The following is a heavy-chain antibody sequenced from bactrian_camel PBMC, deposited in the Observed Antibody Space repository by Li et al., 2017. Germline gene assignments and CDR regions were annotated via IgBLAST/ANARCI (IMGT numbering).Heavy chain of an antibody. D-gene: IGHD2*01. V-gene: IGHV3S40*01. CDR3: ASVRRGAGYRS. CDR1: GFTFSSYA. Sequence: VQLVESGGGLVQPGGSLRLSCAASGFTFSSYAMSWVRQAPGKGLEWVSAINSGGGSTYYADSVKGRFTISRDNSKRTITLQMNSLKVDDTAMYYRASVRRGAGYRS. CDR2: INSGGGST. J-gene: IGHJ2*01.